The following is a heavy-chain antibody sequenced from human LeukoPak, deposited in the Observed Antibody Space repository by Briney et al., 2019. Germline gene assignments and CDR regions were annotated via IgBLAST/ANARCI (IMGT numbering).Heavy chain of an antibody. J-gene: IGHJ4*02. D-gene: IGHD6-13*01. CDR3: ARDQQQLAPFDY. CDR1: GGTFSSYA. V-gene: IGHV1-69*04. CDR2: IIPILGIA. Sequence: GASVKVSCKASGGTFSSYAISWVRQAPGQGLEWMGRIIPILGIANYAQKFQGRVTITADKSTSTAYMELSSLRSEDTAVYYCARDQQQLAPFDYWGQGTLVTVSS.